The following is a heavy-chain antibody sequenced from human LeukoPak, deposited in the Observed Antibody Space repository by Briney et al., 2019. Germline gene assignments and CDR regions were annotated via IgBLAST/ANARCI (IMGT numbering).Heavy chain of an antibody. CDR1: GGSISSYY. CDR3: ARSSHSYGRPWGP. J-gene: IGHJ4*02. D-gene: IGHD5-18*01. CDR2: IYYSGST. V-gene: IGHV4-59*08. Sequence: SETLSLTCTVSGGSISSYYWSWIRQPPGKGLEWIGYIYYSGSTNYNPSLKSRVTISVDTSKNQFSLKLSSVTAADTAVYYCARSSHSYGRPWGPWGQGTLVTVSS.